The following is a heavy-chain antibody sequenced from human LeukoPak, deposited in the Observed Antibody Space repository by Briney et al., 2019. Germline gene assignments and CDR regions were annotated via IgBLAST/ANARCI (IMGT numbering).Heavy chain of an antibody. D-gene: IGHD6-19*01. J-gene: IGHJ6*03. CDR2: ISAYNGNT. V-gene: IGHV1-18*01. Sequence: ASVKVSCKASGYTFTSYGISWVRQAPGQGLEWMGWISAYNGNTNYAQKLQGRVTMTTDTSTSTAYMELRSLRSDDTAVYYCARVSSGWYMDYYHYMDVWGKGTTVTVSS. CDR1: GYTFTSYG. CDR3: ARVSSGWYMDYYHYMDV.